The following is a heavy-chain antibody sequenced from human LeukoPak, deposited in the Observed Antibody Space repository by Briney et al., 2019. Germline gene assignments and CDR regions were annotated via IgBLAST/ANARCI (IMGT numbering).Heavy chain of an antibody. V-gene: IGHV1-2*02. J-gene: IGHJ4*02. Sequence: ASVKVSCKASGYTFTGYYMHWVRQAPGQGLEWMGWINPNSGGTKYEQKFQGRVTMTRDTSISTAYMELSRLSSDDTAVYYCARGKNSGSYYHFDFWGQGTLVTVSS. D-gene: IGHD1-26*01. CDR2: INPNSGGT. CDR3: ARGKNSGSYYHFDF. CDR1: GYTFTGYY.